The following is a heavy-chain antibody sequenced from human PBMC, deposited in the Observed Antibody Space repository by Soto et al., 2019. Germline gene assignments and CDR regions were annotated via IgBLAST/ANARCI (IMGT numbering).Heavy chain of an antibody. Sequence: QVQLVQSGAEVKKPGSSVKVSCKASGGTFSSYAISWVRQAPGQGLEWMGGFIPIFCTANYAQKFQGRVTITADESTSTAYMELSSLRSEDTAVYYCARSKSEVVPATQYWFDPWGQGTLVTVSS. CDR3: ARSKSEVVPATQYWFDP. J-gene: IGHJ5*02. CDR2: FIPIFCTA. V-gene: IGHV1-69*01. D-gene: IGHD2-15*01. CDR1: GGTFSSYA.